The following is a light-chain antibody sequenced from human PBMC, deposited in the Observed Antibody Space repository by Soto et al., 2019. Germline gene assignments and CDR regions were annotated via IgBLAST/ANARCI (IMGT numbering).Light chain of an antibody. J-gene: IGLJ3*02. Sequence: QSALTQPASVSGSPGQSITISCTGTSSDIGAYNYVSWYQQHPGKAPKLMIYDVSNRPSGVSNRFSGSKSGNTASLTISGLQADDEADYYCSSYTSSSTLGVFGGGTKLTV. CDR1: SSDIGAYNY. CDR2: DVS. CDR3: SSYTSSSTLGV. V-gene: IGLV2-14*01.